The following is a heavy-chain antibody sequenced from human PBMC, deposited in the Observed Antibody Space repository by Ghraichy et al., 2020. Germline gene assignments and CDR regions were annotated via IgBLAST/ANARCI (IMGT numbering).Heavy chain of an antibody. J-gene: IGHJ4*02. V-gene: IGHV3-48*04. CDR2: ISSSSSTI. CDR3: ARRPDIDY. D-gene: IGHD6-6*01. Sequence: GGSRLSCAASGFTFSSYSMNWVRQAPGKGLEWVSYISSSSSTIYYADSVKGRFTISRDNAKNSLYLQMNSLRAEDTAVYYCARRPDIDYWGQGTLVTVSS. CDR1: GFTFSSYS.